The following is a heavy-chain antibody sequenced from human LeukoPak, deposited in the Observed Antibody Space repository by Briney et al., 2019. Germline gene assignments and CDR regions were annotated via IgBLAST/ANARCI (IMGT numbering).Heavy chain of an antibody. CDR3: ARSSGYDLYLFDY. Sequence: PGRSLRLSCAASGFTFSGYAMHWVRQVPGKGLEWVAITSHDESNKYYADSVKGRFTISRDNSKNTLYLQMNSLRAEDTAVYYCARSSGYDLYLFDYWGQGTLVTVSS. CDR1: GFTFSGYA. CDR2: TSHDESNK. J-gene: IGHJ4*02. V-gene: IGHV3-30*04. D-gene: IGHD5-12*01.